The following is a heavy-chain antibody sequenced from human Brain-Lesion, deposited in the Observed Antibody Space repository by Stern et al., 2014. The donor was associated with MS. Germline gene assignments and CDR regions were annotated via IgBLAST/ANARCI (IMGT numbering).Heavy chain of an antibody. CDR3: ARESTGDDFDI. Sequence: DQLVESGAEVKKPGSSVKVSCKTSGGTFSSYTITWVRQAPGQGLEWMGRIISLLDIADYAQKFQGRVTITADKSTSTAYMELSSLRSEDTAVYYCARESTGDDFDIWGQGTMVTVSS. J-gene: IGHJ3*02. V-gene: IGHV1-69*04. CDR1: GGTFSSYT. CDR2: IISLLDIA. D-gene: IGHD3-10*01.